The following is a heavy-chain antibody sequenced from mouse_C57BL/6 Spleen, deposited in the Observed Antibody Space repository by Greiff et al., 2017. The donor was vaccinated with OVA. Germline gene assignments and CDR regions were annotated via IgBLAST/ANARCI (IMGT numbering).Heavy chain of an antibody. J-gene: IGHJ4*01. D-gene: IGHD2-4*01. CDR3: ARRGDYEDYAMDY. CDR2: IDPSDSYP. Sequence: QVQLQQPGAELVMPGASVKLSCKASGYTFTSYWMHWVKQRPGQGLEWIGEIDPSDSYPNYNQKFKGKSTLTVDKSSSTAYMQLSSLTSEDSAVYYCARRGDYEDYAMDYWGQGTSVTVSS. V-gene: IGHV1-69*01. CDR1: GYTFTSYW.